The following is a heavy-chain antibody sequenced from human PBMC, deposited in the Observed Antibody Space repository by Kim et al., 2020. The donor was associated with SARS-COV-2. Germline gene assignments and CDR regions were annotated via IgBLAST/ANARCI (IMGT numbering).Heavy chain of an antibody. D-gene: IGHD6-13*01. J-gene: IGHJ4*02. V-gene: IGHV1-2*02. Sequence: NFAQKFQARVAMTRDTSISTAYMELTNLRSDDTAVYFCARELLGAAAGLDYWGQGTLVTVSS. CDR3: ARELLGAAAGLDY.